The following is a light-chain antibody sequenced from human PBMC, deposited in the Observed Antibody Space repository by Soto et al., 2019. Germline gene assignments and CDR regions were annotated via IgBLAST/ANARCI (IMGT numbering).Light chain of an antibody. Sequence: TQSPGTLSLSPGERATLSCRASQSVSSWLAWYQQKPGKAPKLLIYKASSLESGVPSRFSGSGSGTEFTLTISSLQPDDFATYYCQQYVTAFRTFGQGTKVDIK. V-gene: IGKV1-5*03. CDR2: KAS. J-gene: IGKJ1*01. CDR3: QQYVTAFRT. CDR1: QSVSSW.